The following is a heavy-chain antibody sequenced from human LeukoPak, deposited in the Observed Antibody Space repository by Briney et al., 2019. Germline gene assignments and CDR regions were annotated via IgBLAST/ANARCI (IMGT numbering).Heavy chain of an antibody. J-gene: IGHJ4*02. V-gene: IGHV6-1*01. CDR1: GDSVSSSSAA. CDR2: TYYRSKWYS. D-gene: IGHD2-21*02. Sequence: SQTLSLTCAISGDSVSSSSAAWNWIRQSPSRGLEWLGRTYYRSKWYSDYAVSVKSRITINADTSKNQFSLHLNSVTPEGTAVYYCARAGGDSWYFDYWGQGTLVTVSS. CDR3: ARAGGDSWYFDY.